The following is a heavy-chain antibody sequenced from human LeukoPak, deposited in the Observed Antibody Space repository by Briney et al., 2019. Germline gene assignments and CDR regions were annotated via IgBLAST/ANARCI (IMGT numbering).Heavy chain of an antibody. J-gene: IGHJ4*02. Sequence: GGSLRLSCAASGFTFRSYWMSWVRQAPGKGLEWVANINQDGSEKNFVDSVKGRFSISRDNAENSLYLQMNSLRAEDTAVYYCARRGSYSIHDCWGQGTLVTVPS. V-gene: IGHV3-7*03. D-gene: IGHD2-15*01. CDR2: INQDGSEK. CDR1: GFTFRSYW. CDR3: ARRGSYSIHDC.